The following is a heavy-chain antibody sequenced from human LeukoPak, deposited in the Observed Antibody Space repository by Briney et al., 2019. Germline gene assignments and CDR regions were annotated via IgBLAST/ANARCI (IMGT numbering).Heavy chain of an antibody. Sequence: SHSVSLTCTVSGGSFSSGGYYWVWIRQHPGKDLEWRGYIYYSGSTYYNPSLKSRATISVDTSKNQFSLKLSSVTAADTAVYYCARAPSSSWSSFDYWGQGTLVTVSS. J-gene: IGHJ4*02. CDR2: IYYSGST. D-gene: IGHD6-13*01. V-gene: IGHV4-31*03. CDR1: GGSFSSGGYY. CDR3: ARAPSSSWSSFDY.